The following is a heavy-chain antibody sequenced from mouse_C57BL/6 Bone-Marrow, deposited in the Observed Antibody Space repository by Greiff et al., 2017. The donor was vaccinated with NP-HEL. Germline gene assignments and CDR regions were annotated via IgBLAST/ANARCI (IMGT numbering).Heavy chain of an antibody. CDR2: INPSTGGT. CDR3: ATRGWDGNYVGFDY. D-gene: IGHD2-1*01. Sequence: EVQRVESGPELVKPGASVKISCKASGYSFTGYYMNWVKQSPEKSLEWIGEINPSTGGTTYNQKFKAKATLTVDKSSSTAYMQLKSLTSEDSAVYYCATRGWDGNYVGFDYWGQGTTLTVSS. CDR1: GYSFTGYY. J-gene: IGHJ2*01. V-gene: IGHV1-42*01.